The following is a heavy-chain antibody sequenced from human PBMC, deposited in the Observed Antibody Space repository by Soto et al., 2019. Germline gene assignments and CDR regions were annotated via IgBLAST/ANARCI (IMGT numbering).Heavy chain of an antibody. CDR3: ARSGYCSKGVCYFGDFDY. CDR2: MKTNSDNT. V-gene: IGHV1-8*02. J-gene: IGHJ4*02. D-gene: IGHD2-8*01. CDR1: GYTFTSYD. Sequence: QVQLVQSGAEVKKPGASVKISCKASGYTFTSYDINWVRQAAGQGLEWMGWMKTNSDNTGYAQKVQGRVTMTRDTFTITAYMELSGLSSEDRVVYYCARSGYCSKGVCYFGDFDYWGQGTLVTVSS.